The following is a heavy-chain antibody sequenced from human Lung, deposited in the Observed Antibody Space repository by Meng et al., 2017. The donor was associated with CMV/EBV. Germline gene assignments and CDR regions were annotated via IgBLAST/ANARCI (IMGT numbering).Heavy chain of an antibody. CDR2: ISSSGSTI. Sequence: SXAASGFTFSDYYMSWIRQAPGKGLEWVSYISSSGSTIYYADSVKGRFTISRDNAKNSLYLQMNSLRAEDTAVYYCARGRIAVAVLFDPWGQGTXVTVSS. J-gene: IGHJ5*02. CDR3: ARGRIAVAVLFDP. D-gene: IGHD6-19*01. V-gene: IGHV3-11*01. CDR1: GFTFSDYY.